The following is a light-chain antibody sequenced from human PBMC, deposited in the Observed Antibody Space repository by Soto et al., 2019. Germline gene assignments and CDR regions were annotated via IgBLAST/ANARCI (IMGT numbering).Light chain of an antibody. CDR3: QSYDSSVSGEI. CDR2: GNN. CDR1: SSNIGAGYD. J-gene: IGLJ2*01. V-gene: IGLV1-40*01. Sequence: QSVLTQPPSLSGAPGQRVTISCIGSSSNIGAGYDVHWYQRLPGTAPKLLIYGNNNRPSGVSDRVSGSKSGTSASLAISGLQAEDEADYYCQSYDSSVSGEIFGGGTKVTVL.